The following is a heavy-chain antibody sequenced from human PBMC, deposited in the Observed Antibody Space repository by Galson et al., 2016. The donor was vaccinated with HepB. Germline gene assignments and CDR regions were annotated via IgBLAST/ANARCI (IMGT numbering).Heavy chain of an antibody. CDR1: GGSVSSGSYY. V-gene: IGHV4-61*01. CDR3: ARDGRLGELDY. J-gene: IGHJ4*02. Sequence: ETLSLTCSVSGGSVSSGSYYWSWIRQPPGKGLEWIGYIYYTGTTNYNPSLKSRVTISGDTSKNQFSLKLRSVTAADTAVYYCARDGRLGELDYWGQGTLVTVSS. D-gene: IGHD3-16*01. CDR2: IYYTGTT.